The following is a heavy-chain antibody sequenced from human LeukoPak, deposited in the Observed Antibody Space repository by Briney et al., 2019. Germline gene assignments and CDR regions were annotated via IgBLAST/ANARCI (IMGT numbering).Heavy chain of an antibody. CDR2: INLDSGNT. CDR3: ARVDGSPDY. CDR1: GYTFTRYD. J-gene: IGHJ4*02. V-gene: IGHV1-8*03. Sequence: ASVTVSCTASGYTFTRYDINWVRQATGQGLEWMGWINLDSGNTGYAQKFQGRVTITRDTSIRTAYIEVSSLRSEDTAVYYCARVDGSPDYWGQGTLLTVSS. D-gene: IGHD2-15*01.